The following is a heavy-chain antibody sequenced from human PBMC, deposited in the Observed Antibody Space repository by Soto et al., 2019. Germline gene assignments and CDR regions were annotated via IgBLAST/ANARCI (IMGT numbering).Heavy chain of an antibody. CDR3: ESEIPNYVSSDSYLDY. Sequence: SHTLSLTCAISGDSVSGNSAAWNWIMQSPSRGLEWLGRTYYRSRWYNDYAVSVKSRITVTPDTSKNQFSLHLNSVTPEDTAVYYCESEIPNYVSSDSYLDYWGQGALVTVSS. D-gene: IGHD6-19*01. CDR2: TYYRSRWYN. V-gene: IGHV6-1*01. CDR1: GDSVSGNSAA. J-gene: IGHJ4*02.